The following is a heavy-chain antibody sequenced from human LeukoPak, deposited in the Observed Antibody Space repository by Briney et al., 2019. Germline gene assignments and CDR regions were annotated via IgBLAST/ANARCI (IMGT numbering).Heavy chain of an antibody. CDR3: ASSAGMKGVKIEY. CDR1: GYSISSGYY. CDR2: IYHSGST. V-gene: IGHV4-38-2*02. J-gene: IGHJ4*02. Sequence: SETLSLTCTVSGYSISSGYYWGWIRQPPGKGLEWIGSIYHSGSTYYNPSLKSRVTISVDTSKNQFSLKLSSVTAADTAVYYCASSAGMKGVKIEYWGQGNLVTVSS. D-gene: IGHD3-10*01.